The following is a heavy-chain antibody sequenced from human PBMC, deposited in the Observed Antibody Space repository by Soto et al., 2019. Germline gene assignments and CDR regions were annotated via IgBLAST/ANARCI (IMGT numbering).Heavy chain of an antibody. V-gene: IGHV4-34*01. CDR1: GGSFSGYY. J-gene: IGHJ4*02. Sequence: QVQLQQWGAGLLKPSETLSLTCAVYGGSFSGYYWSWIRQPPGKGLEWIGEINHSRSTNYNPSLKSRGTISGETSKNQFSLKLSSVTAADTAVYYCARGWGRIFDYWGQGTLVTVSS. D-gene: IGHD7-27*01. CDR2: INHSRST. CDR3: ARGWGRIFDY.